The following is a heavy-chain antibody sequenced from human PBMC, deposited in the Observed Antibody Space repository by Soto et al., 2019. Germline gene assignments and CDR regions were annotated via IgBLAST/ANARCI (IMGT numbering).Heavy chain of an antibody. CDR2: IYYSGST. D-gene: IGHD4-17*01. CDR3: ARIYGGYYFDY. Sequence: SETLSLTCTVSGASISSSSYYWGWIRQPPGKGLEWIGTIYYSGSTYCNPSLKSRVTISVDTSKNQFSLKLRSVTAADTAVYYCARIYGGYYFDYWGQGTLVTVSS. J-gene: IGHJ4*02. V-gene: IGHV4-39*01. CDR1: GASISSSSYY.